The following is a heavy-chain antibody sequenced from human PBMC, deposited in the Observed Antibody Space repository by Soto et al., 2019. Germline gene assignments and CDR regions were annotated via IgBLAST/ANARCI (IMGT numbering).Heavy chain of an antibody. CDR3: AKHAVPYNGKWDWFDP. Sequence: DVQLLESGGGLVQPGGSLRLSCAASGFTFSDYAMTWVRQAPGKGPEWVSSIGGVGTDRYYADSVKGRFTISRDNSKNTLFLQMSSLRSDDTAVYYCAKHAVPYNGKWDWFDPWGQGTLITVSS. D-gene: IGHD1-20*01. CDR2: IGGVGTDR. J-gene: IGHJ5*02. V-gene: IGHV3-23*01. CDR1: GFTFSDYA.